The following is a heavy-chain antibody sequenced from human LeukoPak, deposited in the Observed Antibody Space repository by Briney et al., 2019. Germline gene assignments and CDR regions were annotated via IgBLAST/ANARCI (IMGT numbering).Heavy chain of an antibody. J-gene: IGHJ6*02. CDR3: AKTTTQTPLYGLDV. CDR1: GGSFSGYY. CDR2: INHSGST. V-gene: IGHV4-34*01. D-gene: IGHD2-15*01. Sequence: SETLSLTCAVYGGSFSGYYWSWIRQPPGKGLEWIGEINHSGSTNYNPSLKSRVTISVDTSKNQFSLKLSSVTAADTAVYYCAKTTTQTPLYGLDVWGQGTTVTVSS.